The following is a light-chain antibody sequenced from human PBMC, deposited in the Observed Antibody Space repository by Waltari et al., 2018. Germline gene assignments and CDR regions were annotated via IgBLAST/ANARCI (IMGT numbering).Light chain of an antibody. V-gene: IGLV2-14*03. Sequence: QSALTQPASVSGYPGQPITISCTGSSSALSTYARVPWYQQHPGEAPKLMIYDVRQRPSGVSDRFSGSKSGNTASLTVSGLQAEDEADYYCSTYLRSSAPVVFGGGTKLTVL. CDR2: DVR. CDR1: SSALSTYAR. J-gene: IGLJ2*01. CDR3: STYLRSSAPVV.